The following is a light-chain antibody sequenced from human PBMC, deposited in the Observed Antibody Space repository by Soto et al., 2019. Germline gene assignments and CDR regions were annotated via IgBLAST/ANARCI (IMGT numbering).Light chain of an antibody. CDR3: SSYAGSNNGV. CDR1: SSDVGGYNY. CDR2: EVS. Sequence: HSALTQPPSASGSPGQSVTISCTGTSSDVGGYNYVSWYQQHPGKAPKLMIYEVSKRPSGVPDRFSGSKSGNTASLTVSGLQAEDEADYYCSSYAGSNNGVFGGGTKVTVL. J-gene: IGLJ3*02. V-gene: IGLV2-8*01.